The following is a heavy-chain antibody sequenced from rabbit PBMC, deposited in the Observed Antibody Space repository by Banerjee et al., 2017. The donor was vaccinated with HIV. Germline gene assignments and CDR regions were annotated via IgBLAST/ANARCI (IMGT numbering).Heavy chain of an antibody. D-gene: IGHD4-1*01. CDR2: LDPDGGST. Sequence: QEQLEESGGDLVKPEGSLTLTCTASGFSFSNKYVMCWVRQAPGKGLEWIAYLDPDGGSTYYASWVNGRFTISLDNAQNTVFLQMTSLTAADTATYFCARDLAGVTGWNFGLWGPGTLVTVS. CDR3: ARDLAGVTGWNFGL. CDR1: GFSFSNKYV. V-gene: IGHV1S45*01. J-gene: IGHJ6*01.